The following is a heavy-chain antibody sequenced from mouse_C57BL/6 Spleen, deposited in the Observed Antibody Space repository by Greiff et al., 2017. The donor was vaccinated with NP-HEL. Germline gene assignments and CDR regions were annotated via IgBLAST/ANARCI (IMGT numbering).Heavy chain of an antibody. CDR3: VRHYYREGYFDV. CDR2: IRSKSNNYAT. V-gene: IGHV10-1*01. CDR1: GFSFNTYA. J-gene: IGHJ1*03. Sequence: EVQLVESGGGLVQPKGSLKLSCAASGFSFNTYAMNWVRQAPGKGLEWVARIRSKSNNYATYYADSVKDRFTISRDDSESMLYLQMNNLKTEDTAMYYCVRHYYREGYFDVWGIGTTVTVSS. D-gene: IGHD2-14*01.